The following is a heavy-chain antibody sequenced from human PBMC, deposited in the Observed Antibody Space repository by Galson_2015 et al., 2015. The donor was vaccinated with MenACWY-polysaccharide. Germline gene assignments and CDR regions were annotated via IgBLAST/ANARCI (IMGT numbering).Heavy chain of an antibody. J-gene: IGHJ3*02. Sequence: SLRLSCAASGSRFSHSGMHWVRQAPGKGLECVAVIQYDGSKIVYADSVKGRFTISRDNSKNTLFLEMNSLGAEDTAVYYCAREGSRIVFHAFDTWGQGTMVTVSS. CDR1: GSRFSHSG. CDR2: IQYDGSKI. CDR3: AREGSRIVFHAFDT. D-gene: IGHD6-13*01. V-gene: IGHV3-33*01.